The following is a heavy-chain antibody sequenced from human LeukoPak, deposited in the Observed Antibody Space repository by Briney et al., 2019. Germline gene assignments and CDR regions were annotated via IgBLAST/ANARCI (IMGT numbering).Heavy chain of an antibody. Sequence: GGSLRLSRAASGFTPIRYAMSGVRQAPGKGVEWFSAISDSGGATFYADSVQGRFTISRDNSKNTLCLQMNSLRAEDTAVYYCAKLILASGATGYWGQGALVTVSS. CDR2: ISDSGGAT. CDR1: GFTPIRYA. V-gene: IGHV3-23*01. CDR3: AKLILASGATGY. J-gene: IGHJ4*02. D-gene: IGHD1-26*01.